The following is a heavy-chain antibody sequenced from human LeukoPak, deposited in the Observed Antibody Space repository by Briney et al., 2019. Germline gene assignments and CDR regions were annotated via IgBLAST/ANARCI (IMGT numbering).Heavy chain of an antibody. CDR3: ARGVGIVVVPAVPLGDNWFDP. J-gene: IGHJ5*02. CDR2: INHSGST. D-gene: IGHD2-2*01. CDR1: GGSFSGYY. V-gene: IGHV4-34*01. Sequence: SETLSLTCAVYGGSFSGYYWSWIRQPPGKGLEWIGEINHSGSTNYNPSLKSRVTISVDTSKNQFSLKLSSVTAADTAVYYCARGVGIVVVPAVPLGDNWFDPWGQGTLVTVSS.